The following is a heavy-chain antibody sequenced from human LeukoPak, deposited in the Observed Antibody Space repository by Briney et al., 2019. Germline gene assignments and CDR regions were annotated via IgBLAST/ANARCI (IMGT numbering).Heavy chain of an antibody. CDR1: GGSFSGYY. CDR2: IYYSGST. CDR3: ARPSIAVAALGAFDI. J-gene: IGHJ3*02. Sequence: SETLSLTCAVYGGSFSGYYWSWIRQPPGKGLEWIGYIYYSGSTNYNPSLKSRVTISVDTSKNQFSLKLSSVTAADTAVYYCARPSIAVAALGAFDIWGQGTMVTVSS. V-gene: IGHV4-59*08. D-gene: IGHD6-19*01.